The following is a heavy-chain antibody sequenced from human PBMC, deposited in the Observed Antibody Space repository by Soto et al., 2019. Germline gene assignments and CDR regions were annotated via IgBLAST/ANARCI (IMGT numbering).Heavy chain of an antibody. J-gene: IGHJ4*02. V-gene: IGHV3-23*01. CDR3: AKDLEWWELAPGYFDY. Sequence: EVQLLESGGGLVQPGGSLRLSCAASGFTFSSYAMSWVRQAPGKGLEWVSAISGSGGSTYYADSVKGRFTISRDNSKNTLYLQMNSLRADDTAVYYCAKDLEWWELAPGYFDYWGQGTLVTVSS. CDR2: ISGSGGST. D-gene: IGHD1-26*01. CDR1: GFTFSSYA.